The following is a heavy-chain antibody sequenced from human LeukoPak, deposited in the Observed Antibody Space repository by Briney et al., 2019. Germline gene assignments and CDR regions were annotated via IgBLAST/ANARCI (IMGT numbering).Heavy chain of an antibody. CDR2: INHSGST. J-gene: IGHJ5*02. Sequence: SETLSLTCAVYGGSFSGYYWSWIRQPPGKGLEWSGEINHSGSTNYNPSLKSRVTISVDTSKNQFSLKLSSVTAADTAVYYCARGEFQDIRWFDPWGQGTLVTVSS. CDR1: GGSFSGYY. D-gene: IGHD2-15*01. CDR3: ARGEFQDIRWFDP. V-gene: IGHV4-34*01.